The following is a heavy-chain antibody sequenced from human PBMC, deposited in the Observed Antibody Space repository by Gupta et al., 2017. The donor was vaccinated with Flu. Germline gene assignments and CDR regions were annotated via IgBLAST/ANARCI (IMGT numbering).Heavy chain of an antibody. CDR2: IYTHGGT. D-gene: IGHD1-1*01. CDR1: GITVSTSY. V-gene: IGHV3-53*01. CDR3: VRGYGDY. Sequence: EVQPVASGGGLLQPGGSLRLSCSASGITVSTSYMQWVSNAPGKGLEWVSLIYTHGGTFYTDTMKGRFTISRDNSKNTLYLQKSSLGVEDTAIYDCVRGYGDYWGQGTLVTVSS. J-gene: IGHJ4*02.